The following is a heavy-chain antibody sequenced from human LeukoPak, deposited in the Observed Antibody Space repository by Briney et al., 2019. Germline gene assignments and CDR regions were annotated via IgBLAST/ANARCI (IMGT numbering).Heavy chain of an antibody. CDR3: AKERASRLPFDY. D-gene: IGHD6-25*01. CDR1: GLTFVKHY. J-gene: IGHJ4*02. V-gene: IGHV3-74*01. Sequence: PGGSLRLSCAASGLTFVKHYLHWVRQAPGTGLLWVSRISTDGTTALYADSVRGRFTISRDNAKNTLYLHMNSLRAEDTALYYCAKERASRLPFDYWGQGTLVTVSS. CDR2: ISTDGTTA.